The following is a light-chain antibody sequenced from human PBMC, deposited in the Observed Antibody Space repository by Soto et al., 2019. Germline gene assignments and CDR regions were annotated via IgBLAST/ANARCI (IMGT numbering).Light chain of an antibody. V-gene: IGLV2-14*03. J-gene: IGLJ2*01. CDR3: TSWTTSTTMI. CDR1: RSDIGAYNF. CDR2: DVS. Sequence: QSALTQPASVSGSPGQSITITCTGTRSDIGAYNFVSWYQQHPGEVPKLMLYDVSIRPSGVSHRFSGSKSGNTASLTISGLQAEDEADYYCTSWTTSTTMIFGGGTKLTVL.